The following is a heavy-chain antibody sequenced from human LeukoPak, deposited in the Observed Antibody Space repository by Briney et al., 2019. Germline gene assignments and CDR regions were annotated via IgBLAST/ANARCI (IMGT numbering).Heavy chain of an antibody. Sequence: PGGTLRLSCAASGFTFSGYWKSWVRKAQAQGQEWVANIKKDGSEKYYVGSVKGRFTISRDNAKNSLYLQMNSLRAEDTAVYYCARELSPVVKYYFDDWGQGTLVTVSS. CDR3: ARELSPVVKYYFDD. V-gene: IGHV3-7*01. CDR2: IKKDGSEK. J-gene: IGHJ4*02. CDR1: GFTFSGYW. D-gene: IGHD3-22*01.